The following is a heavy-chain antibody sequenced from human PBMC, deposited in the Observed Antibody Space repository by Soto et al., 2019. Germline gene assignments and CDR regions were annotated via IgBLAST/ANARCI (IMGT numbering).Heavy chain of an antibody. CDR2: MNPNSGNT. D-gene: IGHD5-12*01. J-gene: IGHJ4*02. Sequence: ASVKVSCKASGYTFTSSDINWVRQATGQGLEWMGWMNPNSGNTGYAQKFQGRVTMTRNTSISTAYMELSSLRSEDTAVYYCASARIVATILFDYWGQGTLVTVSS. CDR3: ASARIVATILFDY. CDR1: GYTFTSSD. V-gene: IGHV1-8*01.